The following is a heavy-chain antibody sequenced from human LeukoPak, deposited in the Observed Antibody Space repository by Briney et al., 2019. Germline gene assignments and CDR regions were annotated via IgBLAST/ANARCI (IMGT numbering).Heavy chain of an antibody. CDR3: ARDFNILLWFGESTYGMDV. J-gene: IGHJ6*02. V-gene: IGHV3-7*01. CDR2: IKQDGSEK. Sequence: SGGSLRLSCAGSGFTFSSYWMSWVRQAPGKGLEWVANIKQDGSEKYYVDSVKGRFTISRDNAKNSLYLQMNSLRAEDTAVYYCARDFNILLWFGESTYGMDVWGQGTTVTVSS. CDR1: GFTFSSYW. D-gene: IGHD3-10*01.